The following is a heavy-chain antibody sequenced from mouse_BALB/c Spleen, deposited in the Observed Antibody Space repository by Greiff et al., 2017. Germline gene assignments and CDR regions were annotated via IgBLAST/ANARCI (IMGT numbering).Heavy chain of an antibody. J-gene: IGHJ2*01. D-gene: IGHD2-1*01. CDR1: GYTFSSYW. CDR2: ILPGSGST. V-gene: IGHV1-9*01. Sequence: QVQLQQSGAELMKPGASVKISCKATGYTFSSYWIEWVKQRPGHGLEWIGEILPGSGSTNYNEKFKGKATFTADTSSNTAYMQLSSLTSEDSAVYYCARLYGNYVDYFDYWGQGTTLTVSS. CDR3: ARLYGNYVDYFDY.